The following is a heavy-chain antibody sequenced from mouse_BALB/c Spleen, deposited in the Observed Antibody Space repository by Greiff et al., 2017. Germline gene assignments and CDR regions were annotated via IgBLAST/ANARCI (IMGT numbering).Heavy chain of an antibody. CDR2: ISSGGST. CDR1: GFTFSSYA. D-gene: IGHD1-2*01. CDR3: ARGTALDY. V-gene: IGHV5-6-5*01. Sequence: DVMLVESGGGLVKPGGSLKLSCAASGFTFSSYAMSWVRQTPEKRLEWVASISSGGSTYYPDSVKGRFTISRDNARNILYLQMSSLRSEDTAMYYCARGTALDYWGQGTTLTVSS. J-gene: IGHJ2*01.